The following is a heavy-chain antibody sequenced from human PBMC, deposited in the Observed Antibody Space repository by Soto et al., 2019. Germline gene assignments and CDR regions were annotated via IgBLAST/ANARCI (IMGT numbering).Heavy chain of an antibody. V-gene: IGHV1-69*01. CDR3: ARRSYYDSSGYYPYYYGMDV. CDR1: GGTFSSYA. J-gene: IGHJ6*02. CDR2: IIPIFGTA. Sequence: QVPLVQSGAEVKKPGSSVKVSCKASGGTFSSYAISWVRQAPGQGLEWMGGIIPIFGTANYAQKFQGRVTITADESTSTAYMELSSLRSEDTAVYYCARRSYYDSSGYYPYYYGMDVWGQGTTVTVSS. D-gene: IGHD3-22*01.